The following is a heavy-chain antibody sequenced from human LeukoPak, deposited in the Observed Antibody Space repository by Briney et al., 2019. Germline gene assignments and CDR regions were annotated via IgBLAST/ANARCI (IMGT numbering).Heavy chain of an antibody. D-gene: IGHD1-7*01. J-gene: IGHJ4*02. V-gene: IGHV3-23*01. Sequence: GGSLRLSCAASGFTFRSYAMSWVRQAPGKGLDWVSAITNSGDNTYHADSVKGRFTISRDNPKNMLYLEMNSLRAEDTAVYFCAKDRARGGTTDFDYWGQGTLVTVSS. CDR2: ITNSGDNT. CDR3: AKDRARGGTTDFDY. CDR1: GFTFRSYA.